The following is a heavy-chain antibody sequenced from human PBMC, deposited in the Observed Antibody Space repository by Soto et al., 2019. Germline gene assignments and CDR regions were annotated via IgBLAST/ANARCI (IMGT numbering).Heavy chain of an antibody. D-gene: IGHD2-2*01. V-gene: IGHV3-23*01. CDR1: GFTFSTYT. J-gene: IGHJ4*02. Sequence: EVQLLESGGGLVQPGGSLRLSCAASGFTFSTYTMTWVRQAPGKGLEWVAAISRTGGSTYYGDSVKGRFTISRDSSKNTLYLQVTSLRAEDTAVYYCAEDGGFGVYRTSGLDHWGQGALVTVSS. CDR2: ISRTGGST. CDR3: AEDGGFGVYRTSGLDH.